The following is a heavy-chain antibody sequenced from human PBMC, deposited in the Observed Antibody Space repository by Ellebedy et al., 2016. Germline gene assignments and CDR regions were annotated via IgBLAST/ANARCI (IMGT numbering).Heavy chain of an antibody. D-gene: IGHD6-6*01. Sequence: GGSLRLXCAASGFTFSSYGMHWVRQAPGKGLEWVAVIWYDGSNKYYADSVKGRFTISRDNSKNTLYLQMNSLRAEDTAVYYCARGYDSSPFDYWGQGTLVTVSS. CDR3: ARGYDSSPFDY. CDR2: IWYDGSNK. J-gene: IGHJ4*02. CDR1: GFTFSSYG. V-gene: IGHV3-33*01.